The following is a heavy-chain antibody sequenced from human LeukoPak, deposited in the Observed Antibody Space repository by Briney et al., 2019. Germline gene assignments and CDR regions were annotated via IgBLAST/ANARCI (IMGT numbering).Heavy chain of an antibody. D-gene: IGHD3-22*01. Sequence: PGGSLRLSCAASGFTFSSYAMSWVRQAPGKGLEWVSAISGSGGSTYYAASVKGRFTISRDNSKNTLYLQMNSLRAEDTAVYYCAKGDYYDSSGYHTFDYWGQGTLVTVSS. J-gene: IGHJ4*02. CDR3: AKGDYYDSSGYHTFDY. V-gene: IGHV3-23*01. CDR1: GFTFSSYA. CDR2: ISGSGGST.